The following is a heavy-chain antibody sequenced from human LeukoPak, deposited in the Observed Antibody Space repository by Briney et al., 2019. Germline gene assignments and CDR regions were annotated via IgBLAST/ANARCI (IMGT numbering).Heavy chain of an antibody. V-gene: IGHV3-23*01. Sequence: PGGSLRLSCAISGLTFHDYAMTWVRQAPGKGLEWVSTIVGDSSKTYYADSVKGRFTISRDNSKYMLFLHMNNLRAEDTAIYYCAKQPSNYYYSAVSGKGTTATVSS. CDR1: GLTFHDYA. CDR3: AKQPSNYYYSAV. CDR2: IVGDSSKT. J-gene: IGHJ6*03.